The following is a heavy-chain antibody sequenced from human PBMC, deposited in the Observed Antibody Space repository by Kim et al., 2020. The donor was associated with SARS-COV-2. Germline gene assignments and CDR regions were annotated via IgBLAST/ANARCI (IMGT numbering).Heavy chain of an antibody. CDR2: I. V-gene: IGHV3-48*02. D-gene: IGHD3-16*01. Sequence: IYYADSVQGRFTVSRDNAKNSLYLQMNSLSDEDTALYYCVRDRMGGAFDIWGQGTIVTVSS. CDR3: VRDRMGGAFDI. J-gene: IGHJ3*02.